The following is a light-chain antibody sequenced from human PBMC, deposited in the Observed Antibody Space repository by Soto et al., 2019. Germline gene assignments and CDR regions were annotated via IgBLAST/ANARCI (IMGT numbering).Light chain of an antibody. J-gene: IGLJ1*01. Sequence: QSVLTQPASVSGSPGQSITISCTGTSSDVGSYNLVSWYQQHPGKAPKLMIYEVNKRPSGVPDRFSGSKSGNTASLTVSGLQAEDEADYYCSSYAGSSNVFGTGTKLTVL. CDR2: EVN. V-gene: IGLV2-14*02. CDR3: SSYAGSSNV. CDR1: SSDVGSYNL.